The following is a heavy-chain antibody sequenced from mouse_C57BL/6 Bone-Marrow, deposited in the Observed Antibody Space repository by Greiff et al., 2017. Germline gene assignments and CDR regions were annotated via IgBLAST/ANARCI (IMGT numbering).Heavy chain of an antibody. CDR2: ILPGSGST. J-gene: IGHJ2*01. CDR3: ARSLYYDYDFDY. Sequence: VKVVESGAELMKPGASVKLSCKATGYTFTGYWIEWVKQRPGRGLEWIGEILPGSGSTNYNEKFKGKATFTADTSSTTAYMQLSSLTTADSAIYYCARSLYYDYDFDYWGQGTTLTVSS. CDR1: GYTFTGYW. D-gene: IGHD2-4*01. V-gene: IGHV1-9*01.